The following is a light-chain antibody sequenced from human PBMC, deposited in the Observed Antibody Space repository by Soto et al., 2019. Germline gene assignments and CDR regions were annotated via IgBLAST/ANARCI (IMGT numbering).Light chain of an antibody. J-gene: IGKJ1*01. V-gene: IGKV1-6*01. CDR3: LQYYNFSWT. CDR2: AAS. CDR1: QDIRNT. Sequence: AIRMTHSPSSLSASVGDRVAISCRASQDIRNTLAWYQQKPGEAPKLLIFAASNLQSGVPSRFSRSGSVKDFTLAITGLQPEDFATYYCLQYYNFSWTFGQRNKIDIX.